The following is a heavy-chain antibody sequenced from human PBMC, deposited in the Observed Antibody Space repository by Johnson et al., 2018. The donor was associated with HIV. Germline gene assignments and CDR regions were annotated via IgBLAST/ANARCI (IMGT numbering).Heavy chain of an antibody. CDR2: IWYDGSNK. D-gene: IGHD3-10*01. CDR1: GFTFSSYG. V-gene: IGHV3-33*01. J-gene: IGHJ3*02. CDR3: ARGLLWFGELLEAFDI. Sequence: QVQLVESGGGVVQPGRSLRLSCAASGFTFSSYGMHWVRQAPGKGLEWVAVIWYDGSNKYYADSVKGRFTISRDNSKNTLYLQMNSLRTEDTAVYYCARGLLWFGELLEAFDIWGQGTMVTVSS.